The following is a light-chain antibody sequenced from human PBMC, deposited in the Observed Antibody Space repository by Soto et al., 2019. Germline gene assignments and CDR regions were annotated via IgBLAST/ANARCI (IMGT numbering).Light chain of an antibody. Sequence: EIVLTQSPDTLSLSPGDRATVSCRASPTVGASYVAWYQHRPGQAPKFLMYGASTRATGIPDRFSGSGSGTEFTLTIDSLEPEDFGLYYCQQYGRSPWTFGQGTRVEI. CDR2: GAS. CDR3: QQYGRSPWT. V-gene: IGKV3-20*01. CDR1: PTVGASY. J-gene: IGKJ1*01.